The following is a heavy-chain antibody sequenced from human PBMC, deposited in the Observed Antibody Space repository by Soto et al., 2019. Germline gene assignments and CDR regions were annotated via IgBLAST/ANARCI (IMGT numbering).Heavy chain of an antibody. CDR3: ARDRGLSTVTPLSY. Sequence: ASVKVSCKASGGTFRNYIISWVRQAPGQGLEWMGGIKPIFGIGNYAQQFQGRVTITADESTSTAYMELSSLRSEDTAVYYCARDRGLSTVTPLSYWGQGTLVTVSS. D-gene: IGHD4-17*01. J-gene: IGHJ4*02. V-gene: IGHV1-69*13. CDR2: IKPIFGIG. CDR1: GGTFRNYI.